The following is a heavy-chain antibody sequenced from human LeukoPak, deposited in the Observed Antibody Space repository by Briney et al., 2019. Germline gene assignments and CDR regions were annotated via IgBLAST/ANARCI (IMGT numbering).Heavy chain of an antibody. J-gene: IGHJ4*02. D-gene: IGHD3-16*01. V-gene: IGHV3-53*01. CDR2: IYTGGTT. CDR3: ARGQLRFFDY. CDR1: GFIVSSSY. Sequence: GGSLRLSCAASGFIVSSSYMTWVRQAPGKGLEWVSVIYTGGTTYYADSVKGRFTISRDNSKNTLYLQMNSLRAEDTAVYYCARGQLRFFDYWGQGTLVTVSS.